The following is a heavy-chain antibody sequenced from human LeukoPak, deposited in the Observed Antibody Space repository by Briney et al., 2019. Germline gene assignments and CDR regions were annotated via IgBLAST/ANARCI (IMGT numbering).Heavy chain of an antibody. CDR1: GCIFSDYS. V-gene: IGHV3-33*08. D-gene: IGHD3-10*01. CDR2: IWYYGSNK. J-gene: IGHJ4*02. Sequence: SLALSCAASGCIFSDYSMNWVRQAPGKGLEWVAVIWYYGSNKYYTDSVTGRFNSSRDNSKNTLYLQMNSQRAEDTAVYYCARDGEWFGDDKAYYFDYWGQGTMVTVSS. CDR3: ARDGEWFGDDKAYYFDY.